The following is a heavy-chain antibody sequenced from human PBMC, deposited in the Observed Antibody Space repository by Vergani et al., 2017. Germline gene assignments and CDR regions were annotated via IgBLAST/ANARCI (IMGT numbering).Heavy chain of an antibody. V-gene: IGHV1-18*01. CDR1: GYPFTSYG. J-gene: IGHJ5*02. Sequence: QVQLVQSGAEVKKPGASVKVSCKASGYPFTSYGISWVRQAPGQGLEWMGWISAYNGNTNYAKKLQGRVTITKDTSTSPAYMELRSLRSDDTAVYYCARVGQPDYYDSSGYYYGHYNWFDPWGQGTLVTVSS. CDR3: ARVGQPDYYDSSGYYYGHYNWFDP. CDR2: ISAYNGNT. D-gene: IGHD3-22*01.